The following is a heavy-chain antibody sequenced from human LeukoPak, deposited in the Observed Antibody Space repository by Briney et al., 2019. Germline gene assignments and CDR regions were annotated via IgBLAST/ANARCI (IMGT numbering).Heavy chain of an antibody. CDR3: ARSIKPTTVTTVKGWFDP. J-gene: IGHJ5*02. D-gene: IGHD4-17*01. V-gene: IGHV4-30-2*01. CDR1: GGSISSGGYY. CDR2: IYHSGST. Sequence: SQSLSLTCTVSGGSISSGGYYWSWIRQPPGKGLEWIGYIYHSGSTYYNPSLKSRVTISVDRSKNQFSLKLSSVTAADTAVYYCARSIKPTTVTTVKGWFDPWGQGTLVTVSS.